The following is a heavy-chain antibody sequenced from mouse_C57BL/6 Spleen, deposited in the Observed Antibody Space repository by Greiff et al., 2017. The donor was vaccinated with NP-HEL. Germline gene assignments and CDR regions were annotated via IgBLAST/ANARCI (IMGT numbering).Heavy chain of an antibody. CDR1: GYTFTSYW. CDR2: IHPNSGST. CDR3: ARGDDYDSNWYFDV. Sequence: QVQLQQPGAELVKPGASVKLSCKASGYTFTSYWMHWVKQRPGQGLEWIGMIHPNSGSTNYNEKFKSKATLNVDKSSSTAYMQLSSLTSEDSAVYYCARGDDYDSNWYFDVWGTGTTVTVSS. D-gene: IGHD2-4*01. J-gene: IGHJ1*03. V-gene: IGHV1-64*01.